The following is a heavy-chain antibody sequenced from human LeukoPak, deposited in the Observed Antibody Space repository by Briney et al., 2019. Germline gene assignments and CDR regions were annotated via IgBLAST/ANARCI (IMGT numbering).Heavy chain of an antibody. D-gene: IGHD2-2*01. CDR3: ARGPRIVPANDGYYYMDV. J-gene: IGHJ6*03. V-gene: IGHV4-34*01. CDR2: VTHSGRT. Sequence: SETLSLTCAVYGGSFSTYYWSWIRQPPGKGLEWTGEVTHSGRTNYNPSLRSRVTISVDMSKHQFSLKLISVTAADTAVYYCARGPRIVPANDGYYYMDVWGKGTTVTVSS. CDR1: GGSFSTYY.